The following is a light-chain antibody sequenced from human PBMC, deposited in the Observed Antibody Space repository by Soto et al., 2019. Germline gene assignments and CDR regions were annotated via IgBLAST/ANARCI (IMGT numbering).Light chain of an antibody. Sequence: EIVMTQSPGTLSLSPGERASLFCRAIQSVGSSYLAWYQQKPGQAPRLLIYDASNRATGIPARFSGSGSGTDFTLTIGSLEPEDFAVYYCQQRSNWPSITFGQGTRLEIK. V-gene: IGKV3-11*01. CDR2: DAS. CDR3: QQRSNWPSIT. J-gene: IGKJ5*01. CDR1: QSVGSSY.